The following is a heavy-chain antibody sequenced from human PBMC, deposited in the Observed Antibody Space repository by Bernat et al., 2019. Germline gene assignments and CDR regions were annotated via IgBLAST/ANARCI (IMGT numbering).Heavy chain of an antibody. J-gene: IGHJ4*02. CDR3: ARVSPTLRPDRIVSLVNFDY. V-gene: IGHV7-4-1*02. D-gene: IGHD5-12*01. CDR2: INTNTGNP. CDR1: GYTFTSYA. Sequence: QVQLVQSGAEVKKPGSSVKVSCKASGYTFTSYAMNWVRQAPGQGLEWMGWINTNTGNPTYAQGFTGRFVFSLDTSVSTAYLQISSLKAEDTAVYYCARVSPTLRPDRIVSLVNFDYWGQGTLVTVSS.